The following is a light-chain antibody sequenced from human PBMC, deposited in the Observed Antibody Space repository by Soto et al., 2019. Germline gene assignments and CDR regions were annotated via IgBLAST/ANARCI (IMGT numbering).Light chain of an antibody. J-gene: IGKJ1*01. CDR3: QQYGSSPRT. Sequence: EIVLTQSPGTLSLSPGARATLSCRASQSVSSSYLAWYQQRPGQAPRLLIYASSSRATGIPDRFSGSGSGTDFTLTSRRLEPEDFAVYYCQQYGSSPRTFGQGTKVEIK. CDR1: QSVSSSY. V-gene: IGKV3-20*01. CDR2: ASS.